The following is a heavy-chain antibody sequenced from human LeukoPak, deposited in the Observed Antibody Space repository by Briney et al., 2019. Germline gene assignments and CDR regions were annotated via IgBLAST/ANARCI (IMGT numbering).Heavy chain of an antibody. CDR1: GFTVSSNY. CDR3: ARGERNYYDSSGYLVY. D-gene: IGHD3-22*01. V-gene: IGHV3-53*01. J-gene: IGHJ4*02. CDR2: IYSGGST. Sequence: GGSLRLPCAASGFTVSSNYMSWVRQAPGKGLEWVSVIYSGGSTYYADSVKGRFTISRDNSKNTLYLQMNSLRVEDTAVYYCARGERNYYDSSGYLVYWGQGTLVTVSS.